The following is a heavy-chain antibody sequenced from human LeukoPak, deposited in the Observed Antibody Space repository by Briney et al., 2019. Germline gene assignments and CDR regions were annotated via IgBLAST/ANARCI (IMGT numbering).Heavy chain of an antibody. CDR3: ARRAYTTTRKFDS. Sequence: SETLSLTCAVYGGSFSGYQWTWLRQPPGKGLEWIGEINHSGSTNYNPSLKSRVTISVDTSKNQFSLKLSSVTAADTAVYYCARRAYTTTRKFDSWGQGTLVTVSS. V-gene: IGHV4-34*01. CDR1: GGSFSGYQ. D-gene: IGHD2-2*01. J-gene: IGHJ4*02. CDR2: INHSGST.